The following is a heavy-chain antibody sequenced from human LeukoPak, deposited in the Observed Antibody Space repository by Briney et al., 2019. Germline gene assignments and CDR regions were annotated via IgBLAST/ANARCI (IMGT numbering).Heavy chain of an antibody. V-gene: IGHV3-9*01. J-gene: IGHJ4*02. Sequence: GRSLRLSCAASGFTFDDYAMHWVRQAPGKGLEWVSGISWNSGSIGYADSVKGRFTISRDNAKNSLYLQMNSLRAEDTALYYCAKGIGDRADWGQGTLVTVSS. CDR1: GFTFDDYA. CDR2: ISWNSGSI. CDR3: AKGIGDRAD. D-gene: IGHD3-10*01.